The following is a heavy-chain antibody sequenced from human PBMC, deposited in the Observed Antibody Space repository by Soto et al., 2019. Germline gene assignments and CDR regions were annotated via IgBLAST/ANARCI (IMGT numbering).Heavy chain of an antibody. D-gene: IGHD3-10*01. J-gene: IGHJ4*02. CDR2: VNPMLGMS. V-gene: IGHV1-69*04. CDR1: GDTFNFHS. Sequence: QVQLVQSGAEVKRPGSSVKVSCKASGDTFNFHSINWVRQAPGLGLEWMGRVNPMLGMSNYAQRFKGRVTMTADKSTSTAYMELSGLRSEDTAIYYCATSYGSGYRAFDYWGQGALVTVSS. CDR3: ATSYGSGYRAFDY.